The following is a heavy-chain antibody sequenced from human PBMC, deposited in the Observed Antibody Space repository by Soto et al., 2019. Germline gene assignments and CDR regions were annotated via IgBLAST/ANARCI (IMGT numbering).Heavy chain of an antibody. J-gene: IGHJ4*02. Sequence: SETKSLTCTVSGGNISSYYVSWIRQPPGKGLEWIGYIYYSGSTNYNPSLKSRVTISVDTSKNQFSLKLSSVTAADTAVYYCAGIRGYSYGSTDYWGQGTLVTSPQ. CDR1: GGNISSYY. D-gene: IGHD5-18*01. CDR2: IYYSGST. CDR3: AGIRGYSYGSTDY. V-gene: IGHV4-59*01.